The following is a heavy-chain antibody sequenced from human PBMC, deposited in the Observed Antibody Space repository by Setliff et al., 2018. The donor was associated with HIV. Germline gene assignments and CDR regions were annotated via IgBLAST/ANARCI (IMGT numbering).Heavy chain of an antibody. Sequence: GFLRLSCAASGFSVSISYMSWVRQTPGEGLEWVSSIYSGGTTYYADSVKGRFTISRDNSKNTLYLQMNRLRVDDTAVYHCARSPQGGYFDYWGQGTLVTVSS. CDR3: ARSPQGGYFDY. CDR2: IYSGGTT. CDR1: GFSVSISY. J-gene: IGHJ4*03. V-gene: IGHV3-53*01.